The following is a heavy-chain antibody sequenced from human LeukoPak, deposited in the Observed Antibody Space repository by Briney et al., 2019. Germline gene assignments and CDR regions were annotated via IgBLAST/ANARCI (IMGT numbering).Heavy chain of an antibody. V-gene: IGHV3-30*03. CDR2: ISHDGTTT. CDR3: VSRFDY. CDR1: GFTFSDDS. J-gene: IGHJ4*02. Sequence: PGGSLRLSCEASGFTFSDDSLHWVRQAPDKGLEWVAAISHDGTTTYYADSVQGRFTISRGNSKNTLYLQMDSLRDEDTAVYYCVSRFDYWGQGTLVTVSS.